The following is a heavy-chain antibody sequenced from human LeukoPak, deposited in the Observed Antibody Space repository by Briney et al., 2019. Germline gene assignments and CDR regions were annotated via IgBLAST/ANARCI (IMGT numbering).Heavy chain of an antibody. CDR3: ARNPPLNGDYVSDY. Sequence: SETLSLTCSVSGGSMSSYYWTWIRQPPGKGLEWIGYVYDTGNTNYNPSLKSRVTISVDTSKSQFSLILTSVTAADTAVYYCARNPPLNGDYVSDYWGQGALVTVSS. CDR1: GGSMSSYY. CDR2: VYDTGNT. V-gene: IGHV4-59*08. J-gene: IGHJ4*02. D-gene: IGHD4-17*01.